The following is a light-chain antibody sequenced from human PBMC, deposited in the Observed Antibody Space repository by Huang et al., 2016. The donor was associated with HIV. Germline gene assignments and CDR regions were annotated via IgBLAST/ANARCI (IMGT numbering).Light chain of an antibody. V-gene: IGKV3-11*01. CDR1: QSVGNY. CDR3: QQRSSGVT. J-gene: IGKJ4*01. CDR2: DTS. Sequence: IVLTQSPATLSWYPGERVTLSCRASQSVGNYIAWYQQHPGQSPRLLIYDTSNRATGTPVRLSGSGSGTDFLLTSSNLESEDFALYYCQQRSSGVTFGGGTKV.